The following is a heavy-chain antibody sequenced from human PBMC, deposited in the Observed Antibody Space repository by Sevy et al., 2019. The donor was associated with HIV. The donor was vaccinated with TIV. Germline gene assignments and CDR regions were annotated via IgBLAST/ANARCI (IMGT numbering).Heavy chain of an antibody. V-gene: IGHV4-39*01. D-gene: IGHD4-4*01. J-gene: IGHJ6*02. Sequence: SETLSLTCTVSGGSISSSSYYWGWIRQPPGKGLEWIGSIYYSGSTYYNPSLKSRVTISVDTSKNQFSLKLSSVTAADTAVYYYAGTVTTYYYYGMDVWGPGTTVTVSS. CDR2: IYYSGST. CDR1: GGSISSSSYY. CDR3: AGTVTTYYYYGMDV.